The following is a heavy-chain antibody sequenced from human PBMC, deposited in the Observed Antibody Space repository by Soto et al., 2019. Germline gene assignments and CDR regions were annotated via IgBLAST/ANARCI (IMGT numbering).Heavy chain of an antibody. CDR1: GGTFSSYT. V-gene: IGHV1-69*02. Sequence: QVQLVQSGAEVKKPGSSVKVSCKASGGTFSSYTISWVRQAPGQGLEWMGRIIPILGIANYAQKFQGRVTITADKSTSTAYMELSSLRSEDTALYYCARSLRGRGYDGFDIWGQGTMVTVSS. J-gene: IGHJ3*02. CDR2: IIPILGIA. CDR3: ARSLRGRGYDGFDI. D-gene: IGHD3-16*01.